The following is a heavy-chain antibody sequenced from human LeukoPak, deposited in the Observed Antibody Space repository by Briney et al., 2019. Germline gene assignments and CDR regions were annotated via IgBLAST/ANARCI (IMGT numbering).Heavy chain of an antibody. CDR3: ARSDPYYDILTGYYSLAFDI. Sequence: PSETLSLTCTVSGGSISISSYYWAWIRQPPGKGLEWIGSISYSGNTYYNPSLKSRVTISVDTSKNQFSLKLSSVTAADTAVYYCARSDPYYDILTGYYSLAFDIWGQGTMVTVSS. J-gene: IGHJ3*02. D-gene: IGHD3-9*01. CDR1: GGSISISSYY. CDR2: ISYSGNT. V-gene: IGHV4-39*07.